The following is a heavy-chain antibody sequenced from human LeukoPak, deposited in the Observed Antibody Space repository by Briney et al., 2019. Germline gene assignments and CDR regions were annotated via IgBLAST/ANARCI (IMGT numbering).Heavy chain of an antibody. Sequence: GGSLRLSCAASGFTFSRYWMSWVRQAPGKGLEWVSAISGSGGSTYYADSVKGRFTISRDNSKNTLYLQMNSLRAEDTAVYYCAKDAYGSGSHGHFDYWGQGTLVTVSS. D-gene: IGHD3-10*01. CDR2: ISGSGGST. V-gene: IGHV3-23*01. CDR1: GFTFSRYW. CDR3: AKDAYGSGSHGHFDY. J-gene: IGHJ4*02.